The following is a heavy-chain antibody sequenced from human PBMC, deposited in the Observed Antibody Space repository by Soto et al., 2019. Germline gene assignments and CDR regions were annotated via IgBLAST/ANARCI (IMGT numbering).Heavy chain of an antibody. CDR1: GGSISSGDYY. CDR3: ARVLDYYDSSGKLGVLDY. CDR2: IYYSGST. D-gene: IGHD3-22*01. V-gene: IGHV4-30-4*01. J-gene: IGHJ4*02. Sequence: QVQLQESGPGLVKPSQTLSLTCTVSGGSISSGDYYWSWIRQPPGKGLEWIGYIYYSGSTYYNPSLKSRVTISVDTSKNQCSLKLSSVTAADTAVYYCARVLDYYDSSGKLGVLDYWGQGTLVTVSS.